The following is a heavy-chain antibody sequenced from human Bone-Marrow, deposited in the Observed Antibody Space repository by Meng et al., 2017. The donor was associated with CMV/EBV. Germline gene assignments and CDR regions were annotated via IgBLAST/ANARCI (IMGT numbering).Heavy chain of an antibody. CDR1: GVTFTSSA. J-gene: IGHJ6*02. CDR2: IVVGSGNT. D-gene: IGHD2-2*01. CDR3: AAGWDIVVVPADYYYYYGMDV. Sequence: SVKVSCKVSGVTFTSSAVQWVRQARGQRLEWIGWIVVGSGNTNYAQKFQERVTITRDMSTSTAYMELSSLRSEDTAVYYCAAGWDIVVVPADYYYYYGMDVWGQGTTVTVSS. V-gene: IGHV1-58*01.